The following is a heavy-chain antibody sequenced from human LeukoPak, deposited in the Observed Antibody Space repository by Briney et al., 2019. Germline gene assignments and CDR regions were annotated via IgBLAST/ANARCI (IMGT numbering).Heavy chain of an antibody. CDR3: ARDRGGDAFDI. V-gene: IGHV3-53*01. Sequence: QPGGSLRLPCAASGFTVSSNYMSWVRQAPGKGLEWVSLIHSAGTTYYADSVKGRFTISRDNSKNTPYLQMHSLRPEDTAVYYCARDRGGDAFDIWGQGTMVTVSS. D-gene: IGHD3-16*01. J-gene: IGHJ3*02. CDR1: GFTVSSNY. CDR2: IHSAGTT.